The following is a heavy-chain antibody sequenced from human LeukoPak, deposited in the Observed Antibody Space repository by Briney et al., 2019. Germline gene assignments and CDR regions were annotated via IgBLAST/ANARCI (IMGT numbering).Heavy chain of an antibody. CDR2: INSSGGRI. J-gene: IGHJ4*02. D-gene: IGHD4-23*01. CDR3: VRELAGGYFDY. Sequence: AAVTVSCKASGYTFSNYYIHWVRQAPGQGLEWMGKINSSGGRIVYAQKFQGRVTVTRDTSRSTVYMDLSSLRSEDAAVYYCVRELAGGYFDYWGQGTLVTVSS. CDR1: GYTFSNYY. V-gene: IGHV1-46*01.